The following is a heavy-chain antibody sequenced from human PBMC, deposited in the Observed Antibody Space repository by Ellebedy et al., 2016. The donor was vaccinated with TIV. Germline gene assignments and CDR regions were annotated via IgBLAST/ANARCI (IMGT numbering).Heavy chain of an antibody. CDR1: GFTFGRYR. D-gene: IGHD2-21*02. Sequence: HTGGSLRLXCVASGFTFGRYRMHWVRQAPGNKLVWVSRIKSDGSSTTYADSVKGRFTISRDNSKNTLYLQMTSLRAEDTAVYYCARAPTAIFAHFYYYYYYMDVWGKGTTVTVSS. V-gene: IGHV3-74*01. CDR2: IKSDGSST. J-gene: IGHJ6*03. CDR3: ARAPTAIFAHFYYYYYYMDV.